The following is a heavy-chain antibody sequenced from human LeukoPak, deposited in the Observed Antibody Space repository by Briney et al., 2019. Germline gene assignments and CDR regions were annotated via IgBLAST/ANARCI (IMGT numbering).Heavy chain of an antibody. Sequence: GGSLRLSCAASGFTFGSYGMHWVRQAPGKGLEWVGRIKSKTDGGTTDYAAPVKGRFTISRDDSKNTLYLQMNSLKTEDTAVYYCNALAVTTGGSWYYYMDVWGKGTTVTISS. CDR2: IKSKTDGGTT. CDR3: NALAVTTGGSWYYYMDV. CDR1: GFTFGSYG. V-gene: IGHV3-15*01. J-gene: IGHJ6*03. D-gene: IGHD4-17*01.